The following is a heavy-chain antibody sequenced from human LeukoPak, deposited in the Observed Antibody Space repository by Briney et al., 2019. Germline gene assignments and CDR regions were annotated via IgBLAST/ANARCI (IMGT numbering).Heavy chain of an antibody. D-gene: IGHD2-2*01. V-gene: IGHV1-18*04. Sequence: GESLKISCKGSGYSFTSYWIGWVRQATGQGLEWMGWMNPNSGNTGYAQKFQGRVTMTTDTSTSTAYMELRSLRSDDTAVYYCARDRCSSTSCPEDYWGQGTLVTVSS. CDR3: ARDRCSSTSCPEDY. CDR2: MNPNSGNT. J-gene: IGHJ4*02. CDR1: GYSFTSYW.